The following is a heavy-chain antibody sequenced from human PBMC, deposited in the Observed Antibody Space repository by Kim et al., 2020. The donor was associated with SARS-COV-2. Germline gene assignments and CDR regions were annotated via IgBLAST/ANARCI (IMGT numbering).Heavy chain of an antibody. D-gene: IGHD2-21*02. J-gene: IGHJ4*02. CDR3: ARDLVVVTAITNY. V-gene: IGHV1-3*01. Sequence: SQKFQGRVTITRDTSAGTAYMELSSLRSEDTAVYDCARDLVVVTAITNYWGQGTLVTVSS.